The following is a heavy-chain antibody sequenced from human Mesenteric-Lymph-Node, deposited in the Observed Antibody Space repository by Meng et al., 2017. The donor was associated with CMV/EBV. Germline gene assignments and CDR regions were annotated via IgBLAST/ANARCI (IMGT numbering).Heavy chain of an antibody. V-gene: IGHV3-9*01. CDR1: GFTFDDYA. Sequence: SLKISCVASGFTFDDYAMHWVRQAPGKGLEWVSGISWHSGNIVYADSVKGRFTISRDNTKNSLYLQMNSLTAEDTGLYFCAKGVVAGTYGDSPDVWGQGTMVTVSS. J-gene: IGHJ3*01. CDR2: ISWHSGNI. D-gene: IGHD3-16*01. CDR3: AKGVVAGTYGDSPDV.